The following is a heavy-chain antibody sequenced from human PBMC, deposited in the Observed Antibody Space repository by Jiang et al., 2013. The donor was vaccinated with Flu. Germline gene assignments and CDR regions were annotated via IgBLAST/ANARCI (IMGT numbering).Heavy chain of an antibody. CDR1: GFTFSSYA. CDR3: AKDHPSIVGATGGYFDY. V-gene: IGHV3-23*01. Sequence: LVQPGGSLRLSCAASGFTFSSYAMSWVRQAPGKGLEWVSAISGSGGSTYYADSVKGRFTISRDNSKNTLYLQMNSLRAEDTAVYYCAKDHPSIVGATGGYFDYWGQGTLVTVSS. CDR2: ISGSGGST. D-gene: IGHD1-26*01. J-gene: IGHJ4*02.